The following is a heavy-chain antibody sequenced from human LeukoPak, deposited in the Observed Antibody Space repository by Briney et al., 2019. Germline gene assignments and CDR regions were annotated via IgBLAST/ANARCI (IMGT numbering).Heavy chain of an antibody. Sequence: SETLSLTCTVSSGSISGYYWSWIRQPPGKGLEWIGYIHYSGDTNYNPSLKSRVTISVDTSKSQFSLKLSSVTAAETAVYYCARDNRRDGMDVWGQGTTVTVSS. CDR2: IHYSGDT. CDR3: ARDNRRDGMDV. CDR1: SGSISGYY. J-gene: IGHJ6*02. V-gene: IGHV4-59*12.